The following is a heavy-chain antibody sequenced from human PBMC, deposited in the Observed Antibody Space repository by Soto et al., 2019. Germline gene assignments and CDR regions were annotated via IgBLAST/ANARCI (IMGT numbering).Heavy chain of an antibody. J-gene: IGHJ4*02. V-gene: IGHV4-34*01. CDR1: GGSFSGYY. D-gene: IGHD3-10*01. CDR3: ARERRGMVRGVIPFDY. Sequence: PSETLSLTCAVYGGSFSGYYWSWIRQPPGKGLEWIGEINHSGSTNYNPSLKSRVTISVDTSKNQFSLKLSSVTAADTAVYYCARERRGMVRGVIPFDYWGQGTLVTVS. CDR2: INHSGST.